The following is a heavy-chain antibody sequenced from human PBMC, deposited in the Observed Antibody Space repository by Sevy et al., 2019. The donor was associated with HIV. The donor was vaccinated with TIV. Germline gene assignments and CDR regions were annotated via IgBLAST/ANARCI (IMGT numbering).Heavy chain of an antibody. CDR3: ARGLAALPGYYYGMDV. D-gene: IGHD6-6*01. CDR1: GFTFSSYG. Sequence: GGSLRLSCAASGFTFSSYGVNWVRQAPGKGLEWVAVISYDGNNRYYADSVKGRFTISRDNSKNTLYLQMNSLRADDTAVYYCARGLAALPGYYYGMDVWGLGTRVTVSS. V-gene: IGHV3-30-3*01. J-gene: IGHJ6*02. CDR2: ISYDGNNR.